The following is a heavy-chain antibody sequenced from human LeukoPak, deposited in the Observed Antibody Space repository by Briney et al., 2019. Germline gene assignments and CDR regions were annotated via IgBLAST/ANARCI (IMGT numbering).Heavy chain of an antibody. CDR2: ISSSSSYI. V-gene: IGHV3-21*01. J-gene: IGHJ5*02. CDR1: GGSISSNS. CDR3: ARELRRIVVVTNREFDP. D-gene: IGHD3-22*01. Sequence: PSETLSLTCTVSGGSISSNSFYWGWIRQPPGKGLEWVSSISSSSSYIYYADSVKGRFTISRDNAKNSLYLQMNSLRAEDTAVYYCARELRRIVVVTNREFDPWGQGTLVTVSS.